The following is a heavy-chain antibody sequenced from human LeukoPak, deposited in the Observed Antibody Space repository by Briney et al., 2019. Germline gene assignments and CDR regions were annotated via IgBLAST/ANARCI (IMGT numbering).Heavy chain of an antibody. D-gene: IGHD7-27*01. V-gene: IGHV3-21*01. Sequence: GGSLSLSCAASGFTFSSYSMNWVRQAPGKGLEWVSSISSSSSYIYYADSVKGRFTISRDNAKNSLYLQMNSLRAEDTAVYYCARYELGTIDYWGQGTLVTVSS. CDR1: GFTFSSYS. J-gene: IGHJ4*02. CDR3: ARYELGTIDY. CDR2: ISSSSSYI.